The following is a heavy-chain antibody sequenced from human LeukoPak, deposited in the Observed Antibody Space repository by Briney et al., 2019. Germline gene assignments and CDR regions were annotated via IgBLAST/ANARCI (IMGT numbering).Heavy chain of an antibody. CDR3: ARDGGDGYNFYY. CDR2: INPNGGVT. D-gene: IGHD5-24*01. V-gene: IGHV1-2*02. CDR1: GYTFSGYY. J-gene: IGHJ4*02. Sequence: SVKVSCKASGYTFSGYYMHWLRQAPGQGLEWMGWINPNGGVTNYAQKFQGRVTMTRDTSISTAYMELSRLRSDDTAVYYCARDGGDGYNFYYWGQGTLVTVSS.